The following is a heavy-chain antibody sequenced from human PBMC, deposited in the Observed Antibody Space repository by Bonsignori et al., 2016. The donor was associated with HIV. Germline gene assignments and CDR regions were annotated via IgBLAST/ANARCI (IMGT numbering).Heavy chain of an antibody. J-gene: IGHJ3*01. CDR2: ISFDADNK. CDR3: AKYSGVMNALYF. CDR1: GFSFSTYG. Sequence: QVQLVESGGGVVQPGRSLRLSCVVSGFSFSTYGMHWVRQAPGKGLEWVGVISFDADNKNYADSVKGRFTISRDNSKNTLYLRMDSLRAEDTAVYYCAKYSGVMNALYFW. D-gene: IGHD3-16*01. V-gene: IGHV3-33*05.